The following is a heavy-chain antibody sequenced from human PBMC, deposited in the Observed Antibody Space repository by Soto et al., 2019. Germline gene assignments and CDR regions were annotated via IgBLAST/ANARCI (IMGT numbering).Heavy chain of an antibody. V-gene: IGHV3-33*01. CDR3: ARDYYYDSSGPPPGSAFDI. J-gene: IGHJ3*02. Sequence: GGSLRLSCAASGFTFSSYGMHWVRQAPGKGLEWVAVIWYDGSNKYYADSVKGRFTISRDNSKNTLYLQMNSLRAEDTAVYYCARDYYYDSSGPPPGSAFDIWGQGTMVTVSS. D-gene: IGHD3-22*01. CDR2: IWYDGSNK. CDR1: GFTFSSYG.